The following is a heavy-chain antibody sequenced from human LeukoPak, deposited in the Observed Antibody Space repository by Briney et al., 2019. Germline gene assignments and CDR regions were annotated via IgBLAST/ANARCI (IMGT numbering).Heavy chain of an antibody. J-gene: IGHJ4*02. CDR1: GFTFDDYA. CDR2: ISCNSGSI. V-gene: IGHV3-9*01. CDR3: ATVDY. Sequence: PGGSLRLSCAASGFTFDDYAMHWVRQAPGKGLEWVSGISCNSGSIGYADSVKGRFTISRDNAKNSLYLQMNSLRAEDTALYYCATVDYWGQGTLVTVSS.